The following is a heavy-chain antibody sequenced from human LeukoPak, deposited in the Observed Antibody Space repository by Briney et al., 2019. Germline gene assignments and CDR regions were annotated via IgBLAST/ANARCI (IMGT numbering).Heavy chain of an antibody. V-gene: IGHV4-59*01. CDR2: ISYSGST. D-gene: IGHD4-17*01. CDR3: ARAQDYGDYRGATFDI. CDR1: GGSISSYY. J-gene: IGHJ3*02. Sequence: PSETLSLTCTVSGGSISSYYWSWIRQPPGKGLEWIGYISYSGSTNYNPSLRSRFTISVDTSKNQFSLKLNSVTAADTAVYYCARAQDYGDYRGATFDIWGQGTMLTVSS.